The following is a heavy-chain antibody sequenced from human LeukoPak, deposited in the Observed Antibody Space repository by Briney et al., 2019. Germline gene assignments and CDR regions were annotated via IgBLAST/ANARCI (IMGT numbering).Heavy chain of an antibody. CDR1: GFTVSSNY. J-gene: IGHJ4*02. D-gene: IGHD6-13*01. CDR2: IYSGGGT. Sequence: GGSLRLSCAAFGFTVSSNYMSWVRQAPGKGLEWVSVIYSGGGTYYADSVKGRFTISRDNSKNSLYLQMDSLRAEDTAVYYCARDAAAGTLDYWGQGTLVTVSS. CDR3: ARDAAAGTLDY. V-gene: IGHV3-66*01.